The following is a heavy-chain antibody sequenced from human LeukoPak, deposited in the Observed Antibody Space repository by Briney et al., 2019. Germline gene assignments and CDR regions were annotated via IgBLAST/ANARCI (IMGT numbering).Heavy chain of an antibody. D-gene: IGHD1/OR15-1a*01. Sequence: GGSLRLSCSASGFTFSSYAMHWVRQAPGKGLEYVSTISSNGGNIYYADSVKGRFTISRDNSKNTLHLQMSSLRAEDTAVYYCAGGWNNDYWGQGTLVTVSS. CDR2: ISSNGGNI. CDR3: AGGWNNDY. V-gene: IGHV3-64D*06. CDR1: GFTFSSYA. J-gene: IGHJ4*02.